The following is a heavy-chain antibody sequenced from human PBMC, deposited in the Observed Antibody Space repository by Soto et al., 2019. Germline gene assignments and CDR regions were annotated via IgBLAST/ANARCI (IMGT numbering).Heavy chain of an antibody. CDR2: IYYSGST. V-gene: IGHV4-59*08. Sequence: SETLSLTCTVSGGSSSSYYWSWIRQPPGKGLEWIGYIYYSGSTNYNPSLKSRVTISLDTSKNQFSLKLSSVTDADTAVYYCARWTISGGDYWGQGTLVTVSS. CDR1: GGSSSSYY. J-gene: IGHJ4*02. D-gene: IGHD3-10*01. CDR3: ARWTISGGDY.